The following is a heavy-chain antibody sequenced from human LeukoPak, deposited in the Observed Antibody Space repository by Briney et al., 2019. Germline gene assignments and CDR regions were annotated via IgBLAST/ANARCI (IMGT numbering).Heavy chain of an antibody. J-gene: IGHJ3*02. CDR1: GGTFSSYT. CDR2: IIPILGIA. D-gene: IGHD2-15*01. V-gene: IGHV1-69*04. CDR3: ARDAGGYCNDDSCLNAFDI. Sequence: SVKVSCKASGGTFSSYTISWVRQAPGQGLEWMGRIIPILGIANYAQKFQGRVTITADKSTSTAYMELSSLRSEDTAVYYCARDAGGYCNDDSCLNAFDIWGQGTLVTVSS.